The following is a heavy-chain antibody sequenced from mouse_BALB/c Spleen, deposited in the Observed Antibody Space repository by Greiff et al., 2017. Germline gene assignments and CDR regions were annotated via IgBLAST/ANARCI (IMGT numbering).Heavy chain of an antibody. J-gene: IGHJ1*01. D-gene: IGHD2-10*01. CDR1: GFAFSSYD. V-gene: IGHV5-12-1*01. CDR3: ARHLRYFDV. CDR2: ISSGGGST. Sequence: EVQGVESGGGLVKPGGSLKLSCAASGFAFSSYDMSWVRQTPEKRLEWVAYISSGGGSTYYPDTVKGRFTISRDNAKNTLYLQMSSLKSEDTAMYYCARHLRYFDVWGAGTTVTVSS.